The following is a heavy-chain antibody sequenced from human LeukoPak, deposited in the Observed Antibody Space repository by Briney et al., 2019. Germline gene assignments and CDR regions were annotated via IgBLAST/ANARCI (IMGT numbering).Heavy chain of an antibody. V-gene: IGHV3-23*01. CDR1: GFTFSSYA. CDR3: AKGGVPEYCSGGSCYSFDY. CDR2: ISGGGGST. Sequence: GGSLRLSCAASGFTFSSYAMSWVRQAPGKGLEWVSAISGGGGSTYYADSVKGRFTISRDNSKNTLYLQMNGLRAGDTAVYYCAKGGVPEYCSGGSCYSFDYWGQGTLVTVSS. D-gene: IGHD2-15*01. J-gene: IGHJ4*02.